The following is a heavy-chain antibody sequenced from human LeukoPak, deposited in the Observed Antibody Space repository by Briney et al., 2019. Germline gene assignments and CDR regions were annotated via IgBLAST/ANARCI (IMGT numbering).Heavy chain of an antibody. CDR1: GFTFRSYW. J-gene: IGHJ4*02. CDR2: INSDGRST. D-gene: IGHD3-22*01. V-gene: IGHV3-74*01. CDR3: ARVSYDSSGPATY. Sequence: QPGGSLRLSCAASGFTFRSYWMHWVRQAPGKGLVWVSRINSDGRSTSYADIVKGRFTISRDNAKNTLYLQMNSLSAEDTAVYYCARVSYDSSGPATYWGQGTLVTVSS.